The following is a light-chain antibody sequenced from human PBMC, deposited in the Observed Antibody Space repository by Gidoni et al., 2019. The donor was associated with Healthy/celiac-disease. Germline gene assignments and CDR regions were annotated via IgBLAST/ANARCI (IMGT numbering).Light chain of an antibody. CDR3: QQDVSSPWT. J-gene: IGKJ1*01. V-gene: IGKV3-20*01. CDR1: QSVSSSY. Sequence: ESVLTHSPGTLSLSPTERATLSCSDSQSVSSSYLAWYPQKPGQAPRLLIYGVSSRATGIPDRFSGSGSGTDFTLTISRLEPEDFAVYYCQQDVSSPWTFGQGTKVEIK. CDR2: GVS.